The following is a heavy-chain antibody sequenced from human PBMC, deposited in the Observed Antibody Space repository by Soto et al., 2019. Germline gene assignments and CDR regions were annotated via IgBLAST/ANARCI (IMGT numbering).Heavy chain of an antibody. D-gene: IGHD5-18*01. CDR2: IYYSGST. J-gene: IGHJ6*02. CDR3: TCIFSGGYGYGFYYYGMDV. CDR1: GGSIRSSIYY. V-gene: IGHV4-39*01. Sequence: SATLSPSHTVSGGSIRSSIYYWGWIRQPPGKGLEWIGSIYYSGSTYYNPSLKSRVTISVDTSKSQFSLKLSSVTAADTAVYYCTCIFSGGYGYGFYYYGMDVWGQGTTVS.